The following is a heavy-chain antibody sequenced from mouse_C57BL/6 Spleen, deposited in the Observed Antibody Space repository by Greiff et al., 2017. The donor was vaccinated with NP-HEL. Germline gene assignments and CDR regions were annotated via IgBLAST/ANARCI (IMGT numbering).Heavy chain of an antibody. J-gene: IGHJ1*03. V-gene: IGHV1-69*01. CDR3: ARRRDYGNYWYFDV. D-gene: IGHD2-1*01. Sequence: VQLQQPGAELVMPGASVKLSCKASGYTFTSYWMHWVKQRPGQGLEWIGEIDPSDSYTNYNQKFKGKSTLTVDKSSSTAYMQLSSLTSEDSAVYYCARRRDYGNYWYFDVWGTGTTVTVSS. CDR1: GYTFTSYW. CDR2: IDPSDSYT.